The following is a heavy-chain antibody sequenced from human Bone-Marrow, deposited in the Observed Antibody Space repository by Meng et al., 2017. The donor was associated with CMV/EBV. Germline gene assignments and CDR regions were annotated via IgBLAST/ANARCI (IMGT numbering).Heavy chain of an antibody. CDR3: AKDSSVAGPLDY. Sequence: SLKISCAASGFTFDDYAMHWVRQAPGKGLEWVSGISWNSGHIGYADSVKGRFTISRDNAKNSLYLQMNSLRSEDTALYYCAKDSSVAGPLDYWGQGTLDTVSS. J-gene: IGHJ4*02. CDR2: ISWNSGHI. CDR1: GFTFDDYA. D-gene: IGHD6-19*01. V-gene: IGHV3-9*01.